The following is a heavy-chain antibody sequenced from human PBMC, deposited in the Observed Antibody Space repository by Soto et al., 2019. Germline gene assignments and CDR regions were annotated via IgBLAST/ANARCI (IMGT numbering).Heavy chain of an antibody. D-gene: IGHD3-22*01. CDR3: ARLHYYDSSGYPHWFDP. CDR1: GGSISSYY. Sequence: PSETLSLTCTVSGGSISSYYLSWIRQPPGKGLECIGYIYYSGSTNYNPSLKSRVTISVDTSKNQFSLKLSSVTAADTAVYYCARLHYYDSSGYPHWFDPWGQGTLVTVYS. V-gene: IGHV4-59*01. CDR2: IYYSGST. J-gene: IGHJ5*02.